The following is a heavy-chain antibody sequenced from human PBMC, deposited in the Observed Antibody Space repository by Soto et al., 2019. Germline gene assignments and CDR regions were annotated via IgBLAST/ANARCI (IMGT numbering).Heavy chain of an antibody. CDR2: INAGNGNT. D-gene: IGHD3-3*01. Sequence: ASVKVSCKASGDTFTSYAMHWVRQAPGQRLEWMGWINAGNGNTKYSQKFQGRVTITRDTSASTAYMELGSLRSEDPAVYYCARDQALAIFGVVIYNWFDPWGQGTLVTVSS. J-gene: IGHJ5*02. V-gene: IGHV1-3*01. CDR1: GDTFTSYA. CDR3: ARDQALAIFGVVIYNWFDP.